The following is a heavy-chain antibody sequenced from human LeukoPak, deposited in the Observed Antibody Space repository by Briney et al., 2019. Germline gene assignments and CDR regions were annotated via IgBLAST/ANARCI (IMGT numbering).Heavy chain of an antibody. J-gene: IGHJ4*02. V-gene: IGHV3-11*01. Sequence: PGGSLRLSCAASGFTFSDYYMSWIRQAPGKGLEWVSYISSSGSTIYYADSVKGRFTVSRDNAKNSLYLQMNSLRAEDTAVYYCARDRPYYDSSGYSLDYWGQGTLVTVSS. CDR2: ISSSGSTI. D-gene: IGHD3-22*01. CDR3: ARDRPYYDSSGYSLDY. CDR1: GFTFSDYY.